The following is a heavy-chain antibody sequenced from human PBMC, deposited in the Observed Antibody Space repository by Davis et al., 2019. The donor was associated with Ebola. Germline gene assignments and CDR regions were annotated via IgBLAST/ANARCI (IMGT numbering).Heavy chain of an antibody. J-gene: IGHJ5*02. D-gene: IGHD3-3*01. V-gene: IGHV1-46*01. CDR3: ARHGYDFWSSYYTGRWFDP. CDR1: GYTFTGYY. CDR2: INPSGGST. Sequence: SVKVSCKASGYTFTGYYMHWVRQAPGQGLEWMGIINPSGGSTSYAQKFQGRVTMTRDTSTSTVYMELSSLRSEDTAVYYCARHGYDFWSSYYTGRWFDPWGQGTLVTVSS.